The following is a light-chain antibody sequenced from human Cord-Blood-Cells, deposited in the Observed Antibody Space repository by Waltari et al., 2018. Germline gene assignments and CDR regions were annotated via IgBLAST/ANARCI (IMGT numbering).Light chain of an antibody. CDR1: RRDVGGYNH. Sequence: QSALTQPASVTGSPGQSITLSCTGTRRDVGGYNHLSWYQQHPGKAPKLMIYEVSNRPSGVSKRFSGSKAGNTASLTISGLQAEDEADYYCSSYTSSSTGYVFGTGTKVTVL. CDR3: SSYTSSSTGYV. CDR2: EVS. V-gene: IGLV2-14*01. J-gene: IGLJ1*01.